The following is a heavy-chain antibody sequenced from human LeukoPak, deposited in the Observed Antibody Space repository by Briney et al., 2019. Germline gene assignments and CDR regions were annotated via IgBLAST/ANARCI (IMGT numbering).Heavy chain of an antibody. D-gene: IGHD5-18*01. J-gene: IGHJ4*02. Sequence: GGSLRLSCAASGFTFNSYSMNWVRQAPGKGLEWVSSISSSSSSIYYADSVKGRFTISRDNAKNSLYLQVNSLRAEDTAVYYCARASGDIVETATMGSYWGQGTLVTVSS. CDR3: ARASGDIVETATMGSY. CDR2: ISSSSSSI. CDR1: GFTFNSYS. V-gene: IGHV3-21*01.